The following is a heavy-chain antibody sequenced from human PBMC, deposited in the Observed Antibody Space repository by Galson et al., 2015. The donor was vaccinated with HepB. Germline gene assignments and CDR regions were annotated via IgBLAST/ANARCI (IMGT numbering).Heavy chain of an antibody. CDR3: ARGDYDFWSGYYPDY. J-gene: IGHJ4*02. V-gene: IGHV1-46*01. D-gene: IGHD3-3*01. CDR1: GYTFTSYY. Sequence: SVKVSCKASGYTFTSYYMHWVRQAPGRGLEWMGIINPSGGSTSYAQKFQGRVTMTRDTSTSTVYMELSSLRSEDTAVYYCARGDYDFWSGYYPDYWGQGTLVTVSS. CDR2: INPSGGST.